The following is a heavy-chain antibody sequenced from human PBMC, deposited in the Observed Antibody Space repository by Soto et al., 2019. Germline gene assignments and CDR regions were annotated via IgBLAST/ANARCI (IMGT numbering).Heavy chain of an antibody. CDR1: GFTVSSNY. V-gene: IGHV3-66*01. CDR3: ASPQAEEDSSGWPLFDY. CDR2: IYSGGST. Sequence: GGSLRLSCAASGFTVSSNYMSWVRQAPGKGLEWVSVIYSGGSTYYADSVKGRFTISRDNSKNMLYLQMNSLRAEDTAVYYCASPQAEEDSSGWPLFDYWGQGTLVTVSS. J-gene: IGHJ4*02. D-gene: IGHD6-19*01.